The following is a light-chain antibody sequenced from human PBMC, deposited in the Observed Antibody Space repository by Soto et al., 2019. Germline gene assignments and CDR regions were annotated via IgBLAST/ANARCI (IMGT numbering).Light chain of an antibody. J-gene: IGLJ1*01. CDR1: SSDVGGYNF. CDR2: DVY. Sequence: QSVLTQPASVSGSPGQSITISCTGTSSDVGGYNFVSWYQQHPGKAPKLMIYDVYNQPSGVSNRFSGSKSGNTASLTISGLPAEEEAEYYCSSYTSTSTLVFGTGTKVTVL. V-gene: IGLV2-14*01. CDR3: SSYTSTSTLV.